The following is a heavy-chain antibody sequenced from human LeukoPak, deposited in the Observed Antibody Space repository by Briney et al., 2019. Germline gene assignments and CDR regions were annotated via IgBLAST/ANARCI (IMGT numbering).Heavy chain of an antibody. D-gene: IGHD2-2*01. V-gene: IGHV4-59*12. J-gene: IGHJ4*02. CDR3: ARRIRGYCSSTSCYAGGPFGY. CDR1: GASIDSYY. Sequence: SETLSLTCTISGASIDSYYWSWIRQPPGKGLEWIGYIYYSGTTNYNPSLKRRVTISVDTSKNQFSLKLSSVTAADTAVYYCARRIRGYCSSTSCYAGGPFGYWGQGTLVTVSS. CDR2: IYYSGTT.